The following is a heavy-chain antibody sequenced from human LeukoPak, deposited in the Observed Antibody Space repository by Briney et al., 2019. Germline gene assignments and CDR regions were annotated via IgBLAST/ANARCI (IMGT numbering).Heavy chain of an antibody. CDR3: ARDRSYGSFDY. V-gene: IGHV3-20*01. Sequence: GGSLRLSCAASGLTVSSNHMSWVRQAPGKGLEWVSGINRNGGSTFYADSVKGRFTISRDNAKNALYLQMNSLTAEDTALYHCARDRSYGSFDYWGQGTLVTVSS. J-gene: IGHJ4*02. D-gene: IGHD5-18*01. CDR2: INRNGGST. CDR1: GLTVSSNH.